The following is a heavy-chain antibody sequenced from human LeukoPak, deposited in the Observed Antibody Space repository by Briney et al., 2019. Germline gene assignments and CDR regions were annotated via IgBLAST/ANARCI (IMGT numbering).Heavy chain of an antibody. V-gene: IGHV3-30*02. D-gene: IGHD3-3*01. J-gene: IGHJ4*02. CDR2: IRYDGSNK. Sequence: PGGSLRLSCAASGFTFSSYSMNWVRQAPGKGLEWVAFIRYDGSNKYYADSVKGRFTISRDNSKNTLYLQMNSLRAEGTAVYYCAKDFLDFWSGYYHYYFDYWGQGTLVTVSS. CDR1: GFTFSSYS. CDR3: AKDFLDFWSGYYHYYFDY.